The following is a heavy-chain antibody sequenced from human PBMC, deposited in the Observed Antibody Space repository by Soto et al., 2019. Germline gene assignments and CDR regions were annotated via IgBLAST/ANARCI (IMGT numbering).Heavy chain of an antibody. J-gene: IGHJ4*02. CDR1: GFTLSDYN. Sequence: PGGSLRLSCVASGFTLSDYNMNWVRQAPGKGLEWISYCSTTNAIYYADSVKGRFTISRDNAKNSLFLQMDSLRDEDTAVYHCVRDPDWAFDQWGPGILVRVS. CDR3: VRDPDWAFDQ. V-gene: IGHV3-48*02. D-gene: IGHD2-21*01. CDR2: CSTTNAI.